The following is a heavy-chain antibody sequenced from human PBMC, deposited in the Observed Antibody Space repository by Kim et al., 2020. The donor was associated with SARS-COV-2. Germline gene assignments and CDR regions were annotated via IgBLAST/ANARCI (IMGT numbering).Heavy chain of an antibody. J-gene: IGHJ4*02. Sequence: GGSLRLSCAASGFTFSSYGMHWVRQAPGKGLEWVAVISYDGSNKYYADSVKGRFTISRDNSKNTLYLQMNSLRAEDTAVYYCANTNYDILTGYPHWGQGTLVTVSS. V-gene: IGHV3-30*18. CDR3: ANTNYDILTGYPH. CDR1: GFTFSSYG. CDR2: ISYDGSNK. D-gene: IGHD3-9*01.